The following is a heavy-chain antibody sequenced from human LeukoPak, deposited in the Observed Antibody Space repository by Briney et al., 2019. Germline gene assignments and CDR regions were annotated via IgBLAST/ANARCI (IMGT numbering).Heavy chain of an antibody. CDR2: ISRSGSTK. D-gene: IGHD2-15*01. CDR3: ARVLRYCSGGNCYSGGLGYMDV. CDR1: GFTVSSNS. J-gene: IGHJ6*03. V-gene: IGHV3-11*01. Sequence: GGSLRLSCTVSGFTVSSNSMSWVRHAPGKGLEWVSSISRSGSTKYYADPVKGRFTISRDNAKNSLFLQMNSLRAEDTAVYYCARVLRYCSGGNCYSGGLGYMDVWGKGTTVTISS.